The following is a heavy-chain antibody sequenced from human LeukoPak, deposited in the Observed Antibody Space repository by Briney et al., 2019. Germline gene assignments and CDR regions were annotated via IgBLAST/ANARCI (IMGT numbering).Heavy chain of an antibody. CDR3: AKWMSRVQAFDI. Sequence: GGSLRLSCAASGFTFSTYDMSWVRQAPGKGLQWVACIGGSGGAIYYADSVKGRFTISRDNSKSTLYLQMNSLRADDTAIYYCAKWMSRVQAFDIWGQGTMVTV. CDR1: GFTFSTYD. V-gene: IGHV3-23*01. J-gene: IGHJ3*02. CDR2: IGGSGGAI. D-gene: IGHD2-2*03.